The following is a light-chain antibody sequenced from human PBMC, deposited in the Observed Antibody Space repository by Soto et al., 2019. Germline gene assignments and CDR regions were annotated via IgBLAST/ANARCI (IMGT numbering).Light chain of an antibody. Sequence: QSALTQPASVSGSPGQSITISCTGTSSDIGSNNYVSWFQQRPGKAPTLIIYEVSNRPSGVSTHFSGSKSVNTASLTISGLLPEDEAEYYCSSYTTTPRLFGGGTKLTVL. CDR1: SSDIGSNNY. CDR3: SSYTTTPRL. J-gene: IGLJ3*02. V-gene: IGLV2-14*01. CDR2: EVS.